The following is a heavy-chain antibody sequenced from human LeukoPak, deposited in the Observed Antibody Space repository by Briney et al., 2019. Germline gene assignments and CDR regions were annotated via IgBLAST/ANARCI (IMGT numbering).Heavy chain of an antibody. CDR2: IYSSGST. J-gene: IGHJ4*02. V-gene: IGHV4-4*07. D-gene: IGHD6-19*01. CDR3: ARQIAVAGKAGSDY. CDR1: GGSISSYY. Sequence: KTSETLSLTCTVSGGSISSYYWSWIRQPAGKGLEWIGRIYSSGSTNYNPSLKSRVTMSVDTSKNQFSLRLSSVTAADTAVYYCARQIAVAGKAGSDYWGQGTPVTVSS.